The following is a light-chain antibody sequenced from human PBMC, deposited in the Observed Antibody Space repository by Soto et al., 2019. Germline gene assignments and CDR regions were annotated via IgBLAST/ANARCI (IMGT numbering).Light chain of an antibody. J-gene: IGKJ1*01. CDR2: KAS. Sequence: DIQMTQSPSTLSASVGDRVTVTCRASQSINSWLAWYQQKPGKAPKLLIYKASSLESGVPSRFSGSGSGTEFTLTISSLQPDDFAAYYCQQYSVYPWTFGQGTKVEIK. CDR3: QQYSVYPWT. V-gene: IGKV1-5*03. CDR1: QSINSW.